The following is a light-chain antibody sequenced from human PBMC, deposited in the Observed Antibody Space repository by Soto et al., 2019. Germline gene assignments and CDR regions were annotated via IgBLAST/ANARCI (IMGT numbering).Light chain of an antibody. V-gene: IGLV2-11*01. CDR2: DVS. CDR3: CSYVGTYTFEV. Sequence: QSALTQPRSVSGSPGQSVTISCTGTSSDVGDYNYVSWYQQNPGKAPKLMIYDVSNRPSGVPDRFSGSKSGNTASLTISGLQAEDEADYYCCSYVGTYTFEVFGTGTKVTVL. J-gene: IGLJ1*01. CDR1: SSDVGDYNY.